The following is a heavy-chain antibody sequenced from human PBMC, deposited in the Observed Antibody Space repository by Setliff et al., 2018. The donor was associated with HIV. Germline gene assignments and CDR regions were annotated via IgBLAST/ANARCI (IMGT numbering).Heavy chain of an antibody. CDR2: IHPSGGST. J-gene: IGHJ5*02. V-gene: IGHV1-46*01. D-gene: IGHD6-19*01. Sequence: GASVKVSCKASGYTFTSYYIHWVRQAPGQGLEWMGVIHPSGGSTSYAQSFQDRVTMTRDTSTSTVYMELSSLRSEDTAVYYCAKDSPVPAINSGRIKNGFDPWGEGTLVTVSS. CDR1: GYTFTSYY. CDR3: AKDSPVPAINSGRIKNGFDP.